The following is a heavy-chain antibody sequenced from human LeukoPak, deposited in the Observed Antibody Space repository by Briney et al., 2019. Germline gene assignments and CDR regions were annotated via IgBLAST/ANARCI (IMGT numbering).Heavy chain of an antibody. Sequence: PGGSLRLSCAASGFTFSTYWMTWVRQAPGKGLEWVANMKGDGSEKHYVDSVKGRFTISRDNAKNSLYLQMNSLRAEDTALYYRAKDMGGYADYWGQGTLVTVSS. CDR3: AKDMGGYADY. D-gene: IGHD5-12*01. V-gene: IGHV3-7*03. CDR2: MKGDGSEK. J-gene: IGHJ4*02. CDR1: GFTFSTYW.